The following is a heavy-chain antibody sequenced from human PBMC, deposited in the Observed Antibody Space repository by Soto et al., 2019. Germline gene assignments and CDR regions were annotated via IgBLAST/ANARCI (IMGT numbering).Heavy chain of an antibody. Sequence: QVQLVESGGGVVQPGRSLRLSCAASGFTFSSYGMHWVRQAPGKGLEWVAVISYDGSNKYYADSVKGRFTISRDNSKNTQHLQMNRLRAEDTGVYCCAKEQAVQLWLRRCIDVWGQGTTVTVSS. J-gene: IGHJ6*02. V-gene: IGHV3-30*18. D-gene: IGHD5-18*01. CDR2: ISYDGSNK. CDR3: AKEQAVQLWLRRCIDV. CDR1: GFTFSSYG.